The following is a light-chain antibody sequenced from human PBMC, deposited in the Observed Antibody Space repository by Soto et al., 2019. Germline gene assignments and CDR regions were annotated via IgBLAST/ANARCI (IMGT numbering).Light chain of an antibody. CDR2: KAS. Sequence: DVQMTQSPSTLSASIGDRVTITCRASQTIDQWLAWFQQKPGKAPKVLIYKASTLQSGVPSRFSASGSATDFTLTISSLQPDDCATYYCQHYDGYSPWTFGQGTKVEI. J-gene: IGKJ1*01. V-gene: IGKV1-5*03. CDR1: QTIDQW. CDR3: QHYDGYSPWT.